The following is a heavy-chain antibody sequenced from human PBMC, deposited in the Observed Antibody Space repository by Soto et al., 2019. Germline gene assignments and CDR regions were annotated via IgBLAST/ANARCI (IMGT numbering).Heavy chain of an antibody. Sequence: ASVKVSCKASGYTFTGYYMHWVRQAPGQGLEWMGWINPNSGGTNYAQKFQGWVTMTRDTSISLAYMELSRLRSDDTAVYYCARDGKGDYYLLTGYYNYYGMDVWGQGTTVTVSS. CDR1: GYTFTGYY. J-gene: IGHJ6*02. V-gene: IGHV1-2*04. CDR3: ARDGKGDYYLLTGYYNYYGMDV. D-gene: IGHD3-9*01. CDR2: INPNSGGT.